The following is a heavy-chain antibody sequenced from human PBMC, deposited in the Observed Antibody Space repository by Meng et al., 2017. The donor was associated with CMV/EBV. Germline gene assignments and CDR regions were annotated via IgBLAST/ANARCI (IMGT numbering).Heavy chain of an antibody. D-gene: IGHD3-3*01. Sequence: ASVKVSCKASGYTFTSYGISWVRQAPGQGLEWMGWINVHDNYRNYAQKFQGRVTLTTDTSTTTAYLELETLRSDDTAVYYCARELRFLESTGWYYYGMDVWGQGTTVTVSS. CDR2: INVHDNYR. V-gene: IGHV1-18*01. J-gene: IGHJ6*02. CDR3: ARELRFLESTGWYYYGMDV. CDR1: GYTFTSYG.